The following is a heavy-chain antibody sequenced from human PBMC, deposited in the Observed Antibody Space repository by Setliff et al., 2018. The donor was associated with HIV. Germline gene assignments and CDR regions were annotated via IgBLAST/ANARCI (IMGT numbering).Heavy chain of an antibody. CDR1: GGSVSSRGYY. Sequence: SETLSLTCTVSGGSVSSRGYYWGWIRQPPGKGPEWIANILYGGNTYYNTSLKSRVTISVDTSKNHFSLKLNSVTAADPAVYFCSRPTTGVGGGAAFDIWGQGTMVTVSS. D-gene: IGHD2-8*01. CDR3: SRPTTGVGGGAAFDI. V-gene: IGHV4-39*02. CDR2: ILYGGNT. J-gene: IGHJ3*02.